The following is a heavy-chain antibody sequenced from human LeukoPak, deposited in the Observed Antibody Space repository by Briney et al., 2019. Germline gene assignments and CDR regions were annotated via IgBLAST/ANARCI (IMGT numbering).Heavy chain of an antibody. Sequence: RPSETLSLTCTVSGGSISSSSYYWGWIRQPPGKGLEWIGSIYYSGSTYYNPSLKSRVTISVETSTTQLSLRLTSVTAADTAVYFCARDIGIYPHVPFDIWSQGTMVTVSS. V-gene: IGHV4-39*07. CDR2: IYYSGST. J-gene: IGHJ3*02. D-gene: IGHD1-26*01. CDR3: ARDIGIYPHVPFDI. CDR1: GGSISSSSYY.